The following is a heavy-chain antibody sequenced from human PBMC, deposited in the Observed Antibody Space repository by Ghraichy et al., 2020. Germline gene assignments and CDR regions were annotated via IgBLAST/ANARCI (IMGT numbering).Heavy chain of an antibody. CDR2: IYYSGST. Sequence: SETLSLTCTVSGGSISSYYWSWIRQPPGKGLEWIGYIYYSGSTNYNPSLKSRVTISVDTSKNQFSLKLSSVTAADTAVYYCARGRYNWNREFDPWGQGTLVTVSS. V-gene: IGHV4-59*01. CDR3: ARGRYNWNREFDP. CDR1: GGSISSYY. J-gene: IGHJ5*02. D-gene: IGHD1-20*01.